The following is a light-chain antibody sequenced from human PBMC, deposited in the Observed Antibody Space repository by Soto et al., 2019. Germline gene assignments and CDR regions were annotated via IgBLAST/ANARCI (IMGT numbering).Light chain of an antibody. CDR2: DAS. V-gene: IGKV3-11*01. CDR1: QSVSSY. CDR3: QQRRNWPPIT. J-gene: IGKJ5*01. Sequence: IVLTQPPSSLSLSPGERATLSCRASQSVSSYLAWYQQKPGQAPRLLIDDASNRATGIPARFSGSGSGTDFTLTISSLDPEDFAVYYCQQRRNWPPITFGQGTRLEIK.